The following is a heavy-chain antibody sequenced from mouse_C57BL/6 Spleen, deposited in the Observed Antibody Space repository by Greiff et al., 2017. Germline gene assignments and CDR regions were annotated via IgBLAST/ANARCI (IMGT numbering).Heavy chain of an antibody. J-gene: IGHJ2*01. D-gene: IGHD2-3*01. CDR1: GYTFTGYW. V-gene: IGHV1-9*01. CDR2: ILPGSGRT. Sequence: VKLMESGAELMKPGASVKLSCKATGYTFTGYWIEWVKQRPGHGLEWIGEILPGSGRTNYNEKLQGKATFTADTSSNTAYMQLSSLNTEYSDISYCARVYDGYYYGYWGQGTTLTGSS. CDR3: ARVYDGYYYGY.